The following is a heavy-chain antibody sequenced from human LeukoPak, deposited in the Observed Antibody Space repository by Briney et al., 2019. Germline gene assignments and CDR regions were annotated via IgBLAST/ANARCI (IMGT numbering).Heavy chain of an antibody. Sequence: ASVKVSCKASGYTFTGYYIHWVRQAPGQGLEWMAWINPNSGGTNFAQKFQGRVTMTRDTSISTAFMELSRLRSDDTAVYYCARCSTIFVPFDCWGQGTLVTVSS. CDR2: INPNSGGT. CDR3: ARCSTIFVPFDC. CDR1: GYTFTGYY. V-gene: IGHV1-2*02. D-gene: IGHD3-3*01. J-gene: IGHJ5*01.